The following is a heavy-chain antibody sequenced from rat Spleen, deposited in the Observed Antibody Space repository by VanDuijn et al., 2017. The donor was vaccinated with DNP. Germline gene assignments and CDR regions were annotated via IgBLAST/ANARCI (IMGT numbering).Heavy chain of an antibody. Sequence: EVQLVESGGGLVQPGRSLKLSCAASGFTFSDYNMAWVRQAPKKGLEWVATISYDGSNTYYRDSMKGRFTVSRDNAKRTLYLQMDSLRSEDTATYYCAKAGGYSPWYFDYWGQGVMVTVSS. CDR2: ISYDGSNT. J-gene: IGHJ2*01. V-gene: IGHV5-7*01. CDR3: AKAGGYSPWYFDY. D-gene: IGHD1-11*01. CDR1: GFTFSDYN.